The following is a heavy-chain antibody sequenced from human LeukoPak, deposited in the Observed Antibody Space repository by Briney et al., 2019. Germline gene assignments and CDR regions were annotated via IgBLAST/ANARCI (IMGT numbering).Heavy chain of an antibody. D-gene: IGHD1-26*01. CDR2: ISYDGKKK. Sequence: PGGSLRLSCAASGFTFSGNSMHWVRQAPGKGLEWVAVISYDGKKKYYADSVKGRFTISRENSQNRQYLQMNSLIPEDTAVYYCAKEGGSDSDYFDYWGEGTLFTVSS. CDR1: GFTFSGNS. V-gene: IGHV3-30*18. J-gene: IGHJ4*02. CDR3: AKEGGSDSDYFDY.